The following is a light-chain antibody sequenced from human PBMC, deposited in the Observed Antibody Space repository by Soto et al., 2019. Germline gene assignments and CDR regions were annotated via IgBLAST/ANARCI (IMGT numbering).Light chain of an antibody. J-gene: IGKJ4*01. CDR3: QQRYSCHPT. Sequence: DIQLTQSPPSLSASVGDRITITCRASQSISPYLDWYQQKPGKAPQLLIYTASTLQGGIPSRFSGSGSGTTFAPTITSLQHPDLATYYYQQRYSCHPTFGEGTRVQI. CDR2: TAS. V-gene: IGKV1-39*01. CDR1: QSISPY.